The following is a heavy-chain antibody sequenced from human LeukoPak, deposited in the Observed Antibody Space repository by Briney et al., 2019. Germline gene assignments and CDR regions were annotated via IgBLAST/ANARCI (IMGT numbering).Heavy chain of an antibody. J-gene: IGHJ3*02. D-gene: IGHD3-22*01. V-gene: IGHV4-31*03. Sequence: SETLSLTCTVSGGSISSGGYYWSWIRQHPGKGLEWIGYIYYSGSTYYNPSLKSRVTISVDTSKNQFSLKLSSVTAADTAVYYCARFVITMIVVVTQNDAFDIWGQGTMVTVSS. CDR1: GGSISSGGYY. CDR2: IYYSGST. CDR3: ARFVITMIVVVTQNDAFDI.